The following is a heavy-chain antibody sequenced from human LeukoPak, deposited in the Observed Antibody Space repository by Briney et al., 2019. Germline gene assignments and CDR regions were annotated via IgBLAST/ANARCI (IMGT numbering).Heavy chain of an antibody. J-gene: IGHJ4*02. V-gene: IGHV3-23*01. CDR2: ISGSGGST. CDR1: GFIFSSYA. D-gene: IGHD5-24*01. Sequence: GGSLRLSCAASGFIFSSYAMSWVRQAPGKGLEWVSDISGSGGSTYHADSVKGRFTISRDNSKNTLYLQMNSLKTEDTAMYYCTTESKLDGQFYYWGQGTLVTVSS. CDR3: TTESKLDGQFYY.